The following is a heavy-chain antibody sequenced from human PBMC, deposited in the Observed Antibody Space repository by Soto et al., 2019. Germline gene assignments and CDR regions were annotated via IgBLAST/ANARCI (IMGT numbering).Heavy chain of an antibody. D-gene: IGHD3-3*01. Sequence: PGGSLRLSWTTSGFSFGDYAMTWVRQAPGKGLEWVGFIRNPGYGGTTEYATSVKGRFIISRDDSMSSAYLQLNSLKVDDSAVYYCVRGSFGYYGPWGQGTLVTVS. V-gene: IGHV3-49*04. J-gene: IGHJ5*02. CDR1: GFSFGDYA. CDR2: IRNPGYGGTT. CDR3: VRGSFGYYGP.